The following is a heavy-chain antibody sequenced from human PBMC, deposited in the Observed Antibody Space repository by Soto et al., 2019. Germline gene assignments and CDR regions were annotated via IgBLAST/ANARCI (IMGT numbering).Heavy chain of an antibody. CDR2: IYYSGST. CDR1: GGSISSYY. J-gene: IGHJ4*02. V-gene: IGHV4-59*12. CDR3: ARRWGAHFDH. D-gene: IGHD3-16*01. Sequence: QVQLQESGPGLVKPSETLSLTCTVSGGSISSYYWSWIRQPPGKGLEWIGYIYYSGSTNYNPSLKSRVTTSVDTSKSQFPLKLSSVTAADTPVYYFARRWGAHFDHWGQGTLVTVSS.